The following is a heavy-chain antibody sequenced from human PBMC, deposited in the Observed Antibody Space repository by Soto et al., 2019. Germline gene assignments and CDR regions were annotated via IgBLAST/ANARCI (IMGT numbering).Heavy chain of an antibody. CDR3: ARAYSGYDPLLAFDI. V-gene: IGHV1-2*04. Sequence: ASVKVSCKASGYTFTGYYMHWVRQAPGQGLEWMGWINPNSGGTNYAQKFQGWVTMTRDTSISTAYMELSRLRSDDTAVYYCARAYSGYDPLLAFDIWGQGTMVTVSS. CDR1: GYTFTGYY. CDR2: INPNSGGT. D-gene: IGHD5-12*01. J-gene: IGHJ3*02.